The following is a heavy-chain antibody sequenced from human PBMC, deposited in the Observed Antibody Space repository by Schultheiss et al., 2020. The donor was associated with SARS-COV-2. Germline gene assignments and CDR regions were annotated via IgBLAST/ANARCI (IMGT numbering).Heavy chain of an antibody. J-gene: IGHJ1*01. CDR3: AATYDFWSGSY. V-gene: IGHV1-69*05. Sequence: SVKVSCKASGGTFSSYAISWVRQAPGQGLEWMVGIIPIFGTANYAQKFQERVTITRDMSTSTAYMELSSLRSEDTAVYYCAATYDFWSGSYWGQGTLVTVSS. D-gene: IGHD3-3*01. CDR1: GGTFSSYA. CDR2: IIPIFGTA.